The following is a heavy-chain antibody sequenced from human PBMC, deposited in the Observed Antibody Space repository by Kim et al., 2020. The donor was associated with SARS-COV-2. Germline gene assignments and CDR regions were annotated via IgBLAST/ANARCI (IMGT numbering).Heavy chain of an antibody. Sequence: SVKVSCKASGGTFSSYAISWVRQAPGQGLEWMGRIIPILGIANYAQKFQGRVTITADKSTSTAYMELSSLRAEDTAVYYCAIVWFRCDSYYYYYGMDVW. CDR3: AIVWFRCDSYYYYYGMDV. D-gene: IGHD3-10*01. J-gene: IGHJ6*01. CDR2: IIPILGIA. V-gene: IGHV1-69*04. CDR1: GGTFSSYA.